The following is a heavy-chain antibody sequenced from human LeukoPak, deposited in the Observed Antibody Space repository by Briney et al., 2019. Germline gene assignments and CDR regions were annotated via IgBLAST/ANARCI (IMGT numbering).Heavy chain of an antibody. CDR3: AGDQLALNALNI. Sequence: PSETLSLTCTVSGGSMSSHYWSWIRQPPGKGLEWLGYISYIGSTNYSPSLKNRVTISVDTSKNEFSLRLSSVTAADTAVYFCAGDQLALNALNIWGQGTMVTVSS. CDR1: GGSMSSHY. V-gene: IGHV4-59*11. J-gene: IGHJ3*02. CDR2: ISYIGST. D-gene: IGHD1-1*01.